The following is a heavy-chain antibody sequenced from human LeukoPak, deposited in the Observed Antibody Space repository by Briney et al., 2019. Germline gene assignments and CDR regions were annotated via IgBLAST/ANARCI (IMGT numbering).Heavy chain of an antibody. CDR3: ARRGHVGDCYFDY. CDR2: ISYDGIHK. V-gene: IGHV3-30*03. D-gene: IGHD2-21*02. CDR1: GFTFSNYG. J-gene: IGHJ4*02. Sequence: GWSLRLSCAASGFTFSNYGIHWVRQAPGKGLEWVAVISYDGIHKFYTESVKGRFTISRDNAKNSLYLQMNSLRAEDTALYYCARRGHVGDCYFDYWGQGTLVTVSS.